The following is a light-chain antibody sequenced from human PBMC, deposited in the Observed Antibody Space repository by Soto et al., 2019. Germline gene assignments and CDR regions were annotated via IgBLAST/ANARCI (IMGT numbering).Light chain of an antibody. Sequence: IQLTQSPSSLSASIGDRVTITCRASQGISSYLAWYQQKPGKAPKLLNYAASTLQRGVPSRFSGSGSGTDFTLTISSLQPEDFATYYCQQLNSYPPTFGGGTKVEIK. J-gene: IGKJ4*01. CDR3: QQLNSYPPT. CDR2: AAS. V-gene: IGKV1-9*01. CDR1: QGISSY.